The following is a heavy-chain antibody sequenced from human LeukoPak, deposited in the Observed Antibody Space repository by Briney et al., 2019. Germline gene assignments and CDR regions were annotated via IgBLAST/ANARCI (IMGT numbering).Heavy chain of an antibody. Sequence: SETLSLTCAVYGGSFSGYYWSWIRQPPGKGLEWIGEINHSGSTNYNPSLKSRVTISVDTSKNQFSLKLSSVTAADTAVYYCARACGGSCQKYHWFDPWGQGTLVTVSS. J-gene: IGHJ5*02. CDR2: INHSGST. V-gene: IGHV4-34*01. D-gene: IGHD2-15*01. CDR1: GGSFSGYY. CDR3: ARACGGSCQKYHWFDP.